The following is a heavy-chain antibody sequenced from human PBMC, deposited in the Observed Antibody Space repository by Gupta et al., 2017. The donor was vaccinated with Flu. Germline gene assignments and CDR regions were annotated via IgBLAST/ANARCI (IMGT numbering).Heavy chain of an antibody. CDR2: VDGDGSST. V-gene: IGHV3-74*01. D-gene: IGHD2-2*02. CDR1: YGNYW. J-gene: IGHJ6*02. Sequence: YGNYWMHWVRQAPGKGPVWVSRVDGDGSSTTYADSVRGRFIISRDNAKSTLYLQMSSLRAEDSAIYYCVRGGGVYCSGTSCYMGDGWGQGTAVTVSS. CDR3: VRGGGVYCSGTSCYMGDG.